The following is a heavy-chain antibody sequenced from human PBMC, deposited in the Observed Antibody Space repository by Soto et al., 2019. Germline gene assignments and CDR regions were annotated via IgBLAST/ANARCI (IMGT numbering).Heavy chain of an antibody. CDR3: ARDPYVHRDGLDV. CDR1: GFTFRSYA. Sequence: GGSLRLSCVASGFTFRSYAMHWVRQAPGKGLEWVAIIWYDGSKKYYADSVRGRFTISRDNSKNTLYLQMNSLRADDTAVYYCARDPYVHRDGLDVWGQGITVTVSS. V-gene: IGHV3-33*01. CDR2: IWYDGSKK. D-gene: IGHD1-1*01. J-gene: IGHJ6*02.